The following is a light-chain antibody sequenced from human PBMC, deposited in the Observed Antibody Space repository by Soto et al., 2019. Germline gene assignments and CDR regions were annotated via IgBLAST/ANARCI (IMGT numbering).Light chain of an antibody. CDR1: QSISMY. CDR2: GAS. V-gene: IGKV1-39*01. J-gene: IGKJ4*01. CDR3: QQSYSTPRT. Sequence: DIQMTQSPSSLSASVGDRVTITCRASQSISMYLNWYQQKPGRAPKVLIYGASTLQTGVPSRFSGSGSGTDFTLTISRLQPEDCATYYGQQSYSTPRTFGGGTRVEI.